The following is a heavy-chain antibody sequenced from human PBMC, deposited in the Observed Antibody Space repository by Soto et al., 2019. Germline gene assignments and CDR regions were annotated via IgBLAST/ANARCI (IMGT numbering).Heavy chain of an antibody. J-gene: IGHJ5*02. CDR2: ISSSSRYI. CDR1: GFTFSSYT. D-gene: IGHD1-7*01. V-gene: IGHV3-21*01. Sequence: EVQLVESGGGLVKPGGSLRLTCTVSGFTFSSYTMNWVREAPGKGLEWVSSISSSSRYIYYADSLKGRFTISRDNAKNSLYLQMNSRRAEDTAVYYCARMGTTGWDPWGQGTLVIVSS. CDR3: ARMGTTGWDP.